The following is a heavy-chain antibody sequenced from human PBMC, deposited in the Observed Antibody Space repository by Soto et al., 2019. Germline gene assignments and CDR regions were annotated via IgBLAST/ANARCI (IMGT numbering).Heavy chain of an antibody. J-gene: IGHJ4*02. CDR3: VRGSSWTKGEY. CDR1: GGTVSNSA. Sequence: QVQLVQSGAEVKKPGSSVKVSCKASGGTVSNSAISWLRQAPGQGLEWMGGIIPIFGPATYSQKFQDRVSIAWDESTGTGYMELRSLTSEGTAVYFFVRGSSWTKGEYRGQGTLVTVSS. D-gene: IGHD6-13*01. V-gene: IGHV1-69*01. CDR2: IIPIFGPA.